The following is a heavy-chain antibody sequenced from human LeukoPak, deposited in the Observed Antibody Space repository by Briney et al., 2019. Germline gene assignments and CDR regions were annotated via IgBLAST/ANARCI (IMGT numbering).Heavy chain of an antibody. CDR2: FDPEDGES. CDR3: ATVRLWFGELLRRPGDWFDP. CDR1: GYTLTELS. V-gene: IGHV1-24*01. Sequence: ASVKVSCKVSGYTLTELSMHWVRQAPGKGLEWMGGFDPEDGESIYAQKFQGRVTMTEDTSTDTAYMELSSLRSEDTAVYYCATVRLWFGELLRRPGDWFDPWGQGTLVTVSS. D-gene: IGHD3-10*01. J-gene: IGHJ5*02.